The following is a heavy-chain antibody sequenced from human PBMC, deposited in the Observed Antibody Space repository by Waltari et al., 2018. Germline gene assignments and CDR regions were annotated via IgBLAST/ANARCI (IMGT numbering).Heavy chain of an antibody. D-gene: IGHD3-10*01. Sequence: QVQLVESGGGVVQPGRSLRLSCAATGFTFKNYGMHWVRQAPGKGLEWVTFIYYDGTNTFYADSVRGRFTISRDNSKNTVFLQLNNLRPEDTSVYYCARDRSSASSNWYFDLWGRGTLVTVSS. CDR1: GFTFKNYG. V-gene: IGHV3-33*01. CDR3: ARDRSSASSNWYFDL. J-gene: IGHJ2*01. CDR2: IYYDGTNT.